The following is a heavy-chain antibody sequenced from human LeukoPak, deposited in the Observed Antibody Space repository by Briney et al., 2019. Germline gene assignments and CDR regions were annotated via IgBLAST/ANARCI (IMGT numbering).Heavy chain of an antibody. CDR1: GFTFGDYA. D-gene: IGHD3-10*01. CDR3: TRDYALWFGELLDHSMHV. V-gene: IGHV3-49*04. CDR2: IRSKAYGGTT. J-gene: IGHJ6*03. Sequence: GGSLRLSCTASGFTFGDYAMSWVRQAPGKGLEWVGFIRSKAYGGTTEYAASVKGRFTISRDDSKSIAYLQMNSLKTEDTAVYYCTRDYALWFGELLDHSMHVWGKGTTVTVSS.